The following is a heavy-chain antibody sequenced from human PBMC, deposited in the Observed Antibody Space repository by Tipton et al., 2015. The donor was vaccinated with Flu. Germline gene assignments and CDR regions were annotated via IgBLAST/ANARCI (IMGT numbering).Heavy chain of an antibody. CDR1: GFTFSTHV. CDR3: ARTTPTGWFFDL. Sequence: SGFTFSTHVIHWVRQAPGKGLEWVAVVWYDGSKNYYGDSVKGRFTISRDSSKSTLFLQMDGLRADDTAVYYCARTTPTGWFFDLWGRGTLVIVSS. D-gene: IGHD1-1*01. CDR2: VWYDGSKN. V-gene: IGHV3-33*01. J-gene: IGHJ2*01.